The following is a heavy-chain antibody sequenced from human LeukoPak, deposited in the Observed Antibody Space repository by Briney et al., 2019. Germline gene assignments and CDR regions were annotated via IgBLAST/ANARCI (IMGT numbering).Heavy chain of an antibody. CDR3: ARVPTAILVLDY. Sequence: SETLSLTCTVSGGSLSSYYWIWTRQPPGKGLEWIGYIYYSGSTNYNPSLKSRVTISGDTSKNQFSLKLSSVTAADTAVYYCARVPTAILVLDYWGQGTLVTVSS. CDR1: GGSLSSYY. V-gene: IGHV4-59*08. J-gene: IGHJ4*02. CDR2: IYYSGST. D-gene: IGHD2-2*01.